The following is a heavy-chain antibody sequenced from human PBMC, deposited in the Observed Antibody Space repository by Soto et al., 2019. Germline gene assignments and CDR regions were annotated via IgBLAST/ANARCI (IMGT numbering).Heavy chain of an antibody. CDR2: ISAHNGKT. CDR1: GYAFTTYG. D-gene: IGHD1-1*01. CDR3: ARGRYGDY. J-gene: IGHJ4*02. V-gene: IGHV1-18*01. Sequence: QVHLVQSGAEVKKPGASVKVSCKGSGYAFTTYGITWVRQAPGQGLEGMGWISAHNGKTNYAQKLDGRVTVTRDTSTSTAYMELRSLRSDDTAVYYSARGRYGDYWGQGALVTVSS.